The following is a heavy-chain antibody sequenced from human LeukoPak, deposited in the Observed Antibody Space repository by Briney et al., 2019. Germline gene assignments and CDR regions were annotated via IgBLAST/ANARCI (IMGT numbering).Heavy chain of an antibody. CDR3: ARGSWITMIGGYYFDY. J-gene: IGHJ4*02. CDR1: GGSFSGYY. D-gene: IGHD3-22*01. CDR2: INHSGST. Sequence: SETLSLTCAVYGGSFSGYYWSWIRQPPGKGLEWIGEINHSGSTTYNPSLKSRVSISVDTSKNQFSLKLSSVTAADTAVYYCARGSWITMIGGYYFDYWGQGTLVTVSS. V-gene: IGHV4-34*01.